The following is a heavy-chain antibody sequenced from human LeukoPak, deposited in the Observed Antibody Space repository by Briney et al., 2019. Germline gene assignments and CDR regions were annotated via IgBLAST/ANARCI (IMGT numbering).Heavy chain of an antibody. CDR2: ISWNSGSI. CDR3: ARDFYDSSGYYGY. D-gene: IGHD3-22*01. CDR1: GFTFDDYA. V-gene: IGHV3-9*01. Sequence: PGRSLRLSCAASGFTFDDYAMHWVRQAPGKGLEWVSGISWNSGSIGYADSVKGRFTISRDNAKNSLYLQMNSLRAEDTAVYYCARDFYDSSGYYGYWGQGTLVTVSS. J-gene: IGHJ4*02.